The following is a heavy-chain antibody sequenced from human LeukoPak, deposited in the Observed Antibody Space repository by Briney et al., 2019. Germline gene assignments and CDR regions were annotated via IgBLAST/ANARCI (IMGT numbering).Heavy chain of an antibody. J-gene: IGHJ4*02. CDR1: GFTFSSYW. Sequence: GGSLRLSCAASGFTFSSYWMSWVRQAPGKGLEWVANIKEDGSEKYYVDSVKGRFTISRGNGKNSLYLQMNSLRAEDTAVYYCARTLAARHTSGYIDYWGQGTLVTVSS. CDR2: IKEDGSEK. V-gene: IGHV3-7*01. CDR3: ARTLAARHTSGYIDY. D-gene: IGHD3-22*01.